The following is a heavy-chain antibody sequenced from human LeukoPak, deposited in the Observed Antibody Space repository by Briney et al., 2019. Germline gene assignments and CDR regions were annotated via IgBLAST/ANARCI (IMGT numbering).Heavy chain of an antibody. D-gene: IGHD6-6*01. Sequence: SETLSLTCTVSGGAISSRSYYLGWIRLPPGKGLEWIGSIYYSGSTYYNPSLKSRVTISVDTSKNQFSLKLSSVTAADTAVYYCARAARYYYYMDVWGKGTTVTVSS. CDR3: ARAARYYYYMDV. CDR1: GGAISSRSYY. V-gene: IGHV4-39*01. J-gene: IGHJ6*03. CDR2: IYYSGST.